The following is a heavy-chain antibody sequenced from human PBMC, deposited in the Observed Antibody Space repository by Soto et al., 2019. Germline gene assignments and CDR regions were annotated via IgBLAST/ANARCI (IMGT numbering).Heavy chain of an antibody. CDR1: NGSVSSGTYS. CDR3: ARGHYYYGMDV. V-gene: IGHV4-30-2*01. CDR2: IYYSGTT. J-gene: IGHJ6*02. Sequence: SATLSLTCTVSNGSVSSGTYSWSWVRQPPGKGLEWIGYIYYSGTTYYTPSLKSRLTMSMDRANDHFSLNLTSVTAADTAVYFCARGHYYYGMDVWGQGITVTVSS.